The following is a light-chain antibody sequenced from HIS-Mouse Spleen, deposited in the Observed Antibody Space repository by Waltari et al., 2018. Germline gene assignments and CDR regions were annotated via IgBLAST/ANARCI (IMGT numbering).Light chain of an antibody. Sequence: QSALTQPASVSGSPGQSITISCTGTSSDVGGYNYVSWYQQHPGKAPKRMIYDVSNRPSGFSNRFSGSKSGNTASLTISGLQAEDEADYYCSSYTSSSTWVFGGGTKLTVL. CDR1: SSDVGGYNY. V-gene: IGLV2-14*03. J-gene: IGLJ3*02. CDR3: SSYTSSSTWV. CDR2: DVS.